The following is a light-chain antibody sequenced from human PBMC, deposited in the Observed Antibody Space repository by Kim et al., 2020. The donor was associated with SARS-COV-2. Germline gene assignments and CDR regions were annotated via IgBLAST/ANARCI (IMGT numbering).Light chain of an antibody. Sequence: QSALTQPPSVSGSPGQSVTISCTGTSSDVGSYNHVSWYQQPPGTAPKLMIYEVSNRPSGVPDRFSGSKSGNTASLTISGLQAEDEADYYCCSYAGSFSWVFGGGTKVTVL. J-gene: IGLJ2*01. CDR2: EVS. CDR1: SSDVGSYNH. V-gene: IGLV2-18*02. CDR3: CSYAGSFSWV.